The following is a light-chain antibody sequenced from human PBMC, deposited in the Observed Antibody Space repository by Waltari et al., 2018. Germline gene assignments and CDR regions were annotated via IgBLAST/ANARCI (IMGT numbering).Light chain of an antibody. CDR2: RAS. V-gene: IGKV1-39*01. Sequence: DIQMTQSPSSLSASVGDAVTITCQASQGIGNNLNWYQQKPGNAPKLLIYRASSLQSGIPSRFSGSGSGTDFTLIISSLQPEDFATYYCQQGYRSPFTFGPGTKLDIK. J-gene: IGKJ3*01. CDR3: QQGYRSPFT. CDR1: QGIGNN.